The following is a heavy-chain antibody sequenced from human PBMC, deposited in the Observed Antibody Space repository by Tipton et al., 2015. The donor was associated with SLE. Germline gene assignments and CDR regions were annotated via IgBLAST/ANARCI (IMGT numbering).Heavy chain of an antibody. Sequence: TLSLTCTVYGGSFSGYYGSWIRQPPGKGLEWIGEINHSGSTNYNPSLKSRVTISVDTSKNRFSLKLSSVTAADTAVYYCATQGYYDSSFDYWGQGTLVTVSS. CDR3: ATQGYYDSSFDY. D-gene: IGHD3-16*01. CDR2: INHSGST. CDR1: GGSFSGYY. V-gene: IGHV4-34*01. J-gene: IGHJ4*02.